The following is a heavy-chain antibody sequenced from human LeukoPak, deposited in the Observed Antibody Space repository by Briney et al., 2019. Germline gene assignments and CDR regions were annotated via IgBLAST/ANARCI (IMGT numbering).Heavy chain of an antibody. V-gene: IGHV3-7*04. CDR1: GFTFSSYW. J-gene: IGHJ4*02. CDR2: IKQDGSEK. CDR3: ARGSHYYDSSGYYAAGY. D-gene: IGHD3-22*01. Sequence: GGSLRLSCAASGFTFSSYWMSWVRQAPGKGLEWVANIKQDGSEKYYVDSVKGRFTTSRDNAKNSLYLQMNSLRAEDTAVYYCARGSHYYDSSGYYAAGYWGQGTLVTVSS.